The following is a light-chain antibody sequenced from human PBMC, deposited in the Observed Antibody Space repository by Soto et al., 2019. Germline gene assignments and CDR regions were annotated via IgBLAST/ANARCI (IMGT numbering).Light chain of an antibody. CDR1: SSDVGGYNS. CDR2: EVS. V-gene: IGLV2-8*01. CDR3: SSYAGSNNYV. J-gene: IGLJ1*01. Sequence: QSALTQPPSASGSPGQSVTISWTGTSSDVGGYNSVSWYQHHPGKAPKLMIYEVSKRPSGVPDRFSGSKSANTASLTVSGLLAEDEAYYYCSSYAGSNNYVFGTGTKLTVL.